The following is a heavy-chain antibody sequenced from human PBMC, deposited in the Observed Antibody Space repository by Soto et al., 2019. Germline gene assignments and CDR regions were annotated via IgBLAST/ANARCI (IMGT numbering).Heavy chain of an antibody. J-gene: IGHJ5*02. Sequence: ASVKVSCKASGYTFTGYFIHWLRQAPGQGLEWMGRMNPNSGATNYAPKFQGRVSMTRDTSIRTAYMELASLRSDDTAVYYCAHTPPTPDWFDPWGQGTLVTVSS. V-gene: IGHV1-2*06. CDR1: GYTFTGYF. D-gene: IGHD2-15*01. CDR3: AHTPPTPDWFDP. CDR2: MNPNSGAT.